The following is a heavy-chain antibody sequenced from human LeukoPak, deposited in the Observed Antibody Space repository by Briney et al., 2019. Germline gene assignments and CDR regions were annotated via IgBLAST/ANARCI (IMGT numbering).Heavy chain of an antibody. CDR2: IYTSGST. D-gene: IGHD3-10*01. V-gene: IGHV4-61*02. Sequence: PSQTLSLTCTVSGGSISSGSYYWSWIRQPAGKGLEWIGRIYTSGSTNYNPSLKSRVTISVDTSKNQFSLKLTSVTAADTAVYYCARVLLWFGDWDWGQGTLVTVSS. CDR1: GGSISSGSYY. CDR3: ARVLLWFGDWD. J-gene: IGHJ4*02.